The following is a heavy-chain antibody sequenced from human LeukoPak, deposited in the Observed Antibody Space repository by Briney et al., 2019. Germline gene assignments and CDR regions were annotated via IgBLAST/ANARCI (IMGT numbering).Heavy chain of an antibody. D-gene: IGHD5-24*01. CDR3: AKDRDGYMGAFDY. J-gene: IGHJ4*02. V-gene: IGHV3-33*06. CDR2: IWYDGSNK. CDR1: GFTFSSYG. Sequence: PGGSLRLSCAASGFTFSSYGMHWVRQAPGKGLEWVAVIWYDGSNKYYADSVKGRFTISRDNSKNTLYLQMNSLRAEDTALYYCAKDRDGYMGAFDYWGQGTLVTVPS.